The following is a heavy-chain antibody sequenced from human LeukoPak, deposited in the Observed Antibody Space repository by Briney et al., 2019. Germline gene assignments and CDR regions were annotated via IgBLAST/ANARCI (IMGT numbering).Heavy chain of an antibody. CDR3: TANWNGDY. V-gene: IGHV3-30*02. D-gene: IGHD1-1*01. CDR1: GFTFSNYV. CDR2: IRYDGSDE. J-gene: IGHJ4*02. Sequence: TGGSPRLSCAASGFTFSNYVMHWVRQAPGKGLEWVAFIRYDGSDESYADSVKGRFTIPRDTSKNTLYLQMNSLRTEDTAVYYCTANWNGDYWGQGTLVSVSS.